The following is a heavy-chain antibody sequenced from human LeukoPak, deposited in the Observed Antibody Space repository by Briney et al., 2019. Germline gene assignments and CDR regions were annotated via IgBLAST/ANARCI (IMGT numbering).Heavy chain of an antibody. V-gene: IGHV4-59*12. CDR3: ARGPDIVVVVAAIDY. D-gene: IGHD2-15*01. Sequence: SETLSLTCTVSGGSISSYYWSWIRQPPGKGLEWIGYIYYSGSTNYNPSLKSRVTISVDTSKNQFSLKLSSVTAADTAVYYCARGPDIVVVVAAIDYWGQGTLVTVSS. J-gene: IGHJ4*02. CDR1: GGSISSYY. CDR2: IYYSGST.